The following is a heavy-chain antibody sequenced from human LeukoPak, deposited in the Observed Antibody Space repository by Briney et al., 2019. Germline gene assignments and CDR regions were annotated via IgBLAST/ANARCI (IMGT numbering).Heavy chain of an antibody. CDR1: GFTFSGSA. CDR3: TSTPYCGGDCPSDY. V-gene: IGHV3-73*01. CDR2: IRSKANSYAT. D-gene: IGHD2-21*02. Sequence: GGSLRLSCAASGFTFSGSAMPWVRQASGKGLEWVGRIRSKANSYATAYAASVKGRFTISRDDSKNTAYLQMNSLKTVDTAVYYCTSTPYCGGDCPSDYWGQGTLVTVSS. J-gene: IGHJ4*02.